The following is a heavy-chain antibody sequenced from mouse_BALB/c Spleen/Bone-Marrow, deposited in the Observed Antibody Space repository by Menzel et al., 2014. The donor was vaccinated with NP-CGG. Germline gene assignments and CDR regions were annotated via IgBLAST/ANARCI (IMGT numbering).Heavy chain of an antibody. CDR1: GYTFTEYT. J-gene: IGHJ3*01. CDR3: ARGRFAY. Sequence: VQLQQSGPELVKPGASVKISCKTSGYTFTEYTIHWVKQSHGKSLEWIGNINPSIGGTTYNQKFKGKATLTVDMSSSTAYMDLLSLTSEDSAVYYCARGRFAYWDQGTPVPVPA. CDR2: INPSIGGT. V-gene: IGHV1-18*01.